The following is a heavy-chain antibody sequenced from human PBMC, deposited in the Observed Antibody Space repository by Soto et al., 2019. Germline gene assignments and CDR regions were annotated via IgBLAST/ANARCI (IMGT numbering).Heavy chain of an antibody. CDR3: ARQDRVVAEGRWFDP. J-gene: IGHJ5*02. CDR1: GYSISSGYH. CDR2: VHYSGNT. D-gene: IGHD2-15*01. Sequence: SETLSLTCTVSGYSISSGYHWAWIRQPPRKGLEWLGSVHYSGNTYYNPSLKSRLTISVDKSKNQFSLNLSSVTAADTAVYYRARQDRVVAEGRWFDPWGQGTLVTVSS. V-gene: IGHV4-38-2*02.